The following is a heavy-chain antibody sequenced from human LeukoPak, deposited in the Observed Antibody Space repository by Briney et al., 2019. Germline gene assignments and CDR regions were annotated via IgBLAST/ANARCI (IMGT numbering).Heavy chain of an antibody. CDR2: ISSSCSTI. Sequence: PGGSLRLSCAASGFTFSSYNMNRVRQAPGKGLEWVSYISSSCSTIYYADSVKGRFTISRDNAKNSLYLQMNSLRAEDTAVYYCARLNELRYFDWSPHWFDPWGQGTLVTVSS. CDR3: ARLNELRYFDWSPHWFDP. J-gene: IGHJ5*02. V-gene: IGHV3-48*04. CDR1: GFTFSSYN. D-gene: IGHD3-9*01.